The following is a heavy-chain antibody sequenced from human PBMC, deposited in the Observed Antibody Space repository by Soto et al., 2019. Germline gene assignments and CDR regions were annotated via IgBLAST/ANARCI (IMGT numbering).Heavy chain of an antibody. J-gene: IGHJ6*02. V-gene: IGHV3-74*01. D-gene: IGHD2-21*02. CDR1: GFTFTDYW. CDR3: ARGLRGAYGMDV. CDR2: IKGDETTT. Sequence: EVQLVESGGGLVQPGGSLGIPCSASGFTFTDYWVHWGRQSPGEGLVWVSRIKGDETTTNYADSVEGRFTISRDNARNTVYLQINSLRVEDTAVYFCARGLRGAYGMDVWGQGTTVTVSS.